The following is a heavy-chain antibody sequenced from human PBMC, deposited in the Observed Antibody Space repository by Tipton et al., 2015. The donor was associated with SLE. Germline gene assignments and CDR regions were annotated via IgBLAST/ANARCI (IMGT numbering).Heavy chain of an antibody. Sequence: TLSLTCTVSGGSINGYYWSWIRQPPGKGPEWIAFIYSTGSTNYNPSLKSRVTISVDASKNQFSLKVTSVTSADTALYYCARQPSNTATFDIWGQGTLVTVSS. V-gene: IGHV4-59*01. D-gene: IGHD1-14*01. CDR1: GGSINGYY. CDR3: ARQPSNTATFDI. CDR2: IYSTGST. J-gene: IGHJ3*02.